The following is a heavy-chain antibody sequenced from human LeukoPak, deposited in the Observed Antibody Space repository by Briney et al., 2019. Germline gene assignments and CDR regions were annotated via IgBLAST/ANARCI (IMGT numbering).Heavy chain of an antibody. V-gene: IGHV4-31*03. CDR3: ATRADYSNYFDY. J-gene: IGHJ4*02. CDR1: GGSISSGGYY. Sequence: SETLSLTCTVSGGSISSGGYYWSWIRQHPGKGLEWIGYIYYSGSTYYNPSLKSRVTISVDTSKNQFSLKLSSVTAADTAVYYCATRADYSNYFDYWGQGILVTVSS. D-gene: IGHD4-11*01. CDR2: IYYSGST.